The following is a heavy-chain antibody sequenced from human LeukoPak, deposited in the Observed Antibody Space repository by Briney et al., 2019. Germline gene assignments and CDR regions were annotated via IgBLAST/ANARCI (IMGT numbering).Heavy chain of an antibody. V-gene: IGHV4-34*01. CDR1: GGSFSGYY. J-gene: IGHJ4*02. Sequence: SETLSLICAVYGGSFSGYYWNWIRQPPGKGLEWIGEINHSGSTNYNPSLKSRVTISVDTSKNHFSLKLSSVTAADTAVYYCARGGLTIYGVVIGLGFDYWGQGTLVTVSS. CDR2: INHSGST. CDR3: ARGGLTIYGVVIGLGFDY. D-gene: IGHD3-3*01.